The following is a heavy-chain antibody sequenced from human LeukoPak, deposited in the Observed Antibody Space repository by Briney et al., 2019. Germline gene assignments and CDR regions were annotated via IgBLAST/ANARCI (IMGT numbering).Heavy chain of an antibody. Sequence: TGGSLRLSCAASGFTFSSYAMHWVRQAPGKGLEWVAVISYDGSNKYYADSVKGRFTISRDNSKNTLYLQMNSLRAEDTAVYYCARVAGFYYMTSGAKGPRSPSP. J-gene: IGHJ6*03. CDR3: ARVAGFYYMTS. CDR2: ISYDGSNK. D-gene: IGHD2-15*01. V-gene: IGHV3-30*01. CDR1: GFTFSSYA.